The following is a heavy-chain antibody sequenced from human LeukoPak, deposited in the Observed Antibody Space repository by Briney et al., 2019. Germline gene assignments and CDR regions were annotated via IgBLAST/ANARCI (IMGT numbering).Heavy chain of an antibody. CDR3: ARVGPGYTVDY. D-gene: IGHD6-13*01. J-gene: IGHJ4*02. CDR1: GFTFSSFG. Sequence: GGSLRLSCAASGFTFSSFGMHWVRQAPGKGLEWVAVIWFDGSKTYYSESVKGRFTVSRDNSKNTLFLQMNSLRVEDTAVYYCARVGPGYTVDYWGQGTLVTVSS. CDR2: IWFDGSKT. V-gene: IGHV3-33*01.